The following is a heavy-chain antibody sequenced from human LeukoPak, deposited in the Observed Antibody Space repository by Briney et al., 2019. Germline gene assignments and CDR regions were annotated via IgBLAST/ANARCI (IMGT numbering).Heavy chain of an antibody. CDR3: AKDRRNTVPTISDY. CDR1: GFTFSSSA. Sequence: PGGSLRLSCVASGFTFSSSAMNWVRQAPGKGPEWVSAISGSGGSTYYADSVKGRFTISRDNSENTLYLRMNSLRAEDTAVYYCAKDRRNTVPTISDYWGQGTLVTVCS. J-gene: IGHJ4*02. D-gene: IGHD5-12*01. V-gene: IGHV3-23*01. CDR2: ISGSGGST.